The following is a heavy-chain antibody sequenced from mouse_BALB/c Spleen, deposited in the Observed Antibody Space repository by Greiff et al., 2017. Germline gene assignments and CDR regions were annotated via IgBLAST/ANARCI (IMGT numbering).Heavy chain of an antibody. CDR2: IWAGGST. CDR3: AREGYYYGSRSWFAY. V-gene: IGHV2-9*02. Sequence: VKLQESGPGLVAPSQSLSITCTVSGFSLTSYGVHWVRQPPGKGLEWLGVIWAGGSTNYNSALMSRLSISKDNSKSQVFLKMNSLQTDDTAMYYCAREGYYYGSRSWFAYWGQGTLVTVSA. J-gene: IGHJ3*01. D-gene: IGHD1-1*01. CDR1: GFSLTSYG.